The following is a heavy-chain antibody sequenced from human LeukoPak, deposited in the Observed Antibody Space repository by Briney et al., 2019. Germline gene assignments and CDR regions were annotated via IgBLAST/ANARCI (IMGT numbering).Heavy chain of an antibody. CDR1: GFTFSNYN. Sequence: GGSLRLSCAASGFTFSNYNMNWVRQAPGKGLEWISYISSSGRTTNYADSVKGRFTISRDYAKNSLYLQMNSLKDGDTAVYYCATSGTYRFDYWGQGTLVTVSS. CDR3: ATSGTYRFDY. J-gene: IGHJ4*02. D-gene: IGHD1-26*01. V-gene: IGHV3-48*02. CDR2: ISSSGRTT.